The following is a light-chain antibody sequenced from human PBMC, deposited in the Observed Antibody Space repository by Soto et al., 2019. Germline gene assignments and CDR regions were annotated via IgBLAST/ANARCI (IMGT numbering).Light chain of an antibody. CDR2: DVT. J-gene: IGLJ1*01. Sequence: QSVLTKPASGYGLPGQSITISCTRTSSDVGGYNFVTWYQQYPGKAPKLVIHDVTRRPSGVSNRFSGSKSGTTASLTISGLQAEDEADYYCCSYTSSTSYVFGTGTKVTVL. CDR3: CSYTSSTSYV. CDR1: SSDVGGYNF. V-gene: IGLV2-14*01.